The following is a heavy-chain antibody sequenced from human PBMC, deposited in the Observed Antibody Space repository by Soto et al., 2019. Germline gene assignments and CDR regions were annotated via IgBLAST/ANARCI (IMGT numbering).Heavy chain of an antibody. V-gene: IGHV4-34*01. CDR3: VSSGAALVRGSIGGFDY. CDR2: FNHSGTV. D-gene: IGHD3-10*01. CDR1: GGAFNGYY. Sequence: QVHLQQWGAGLLKPSETLSLTCAVNGGAFNGYYWTWIRQSPGKGLQWIGEFNHSGTVDYNPSLNRRVNISIATSMNPFTLPLSLVPAAVTAVYYCVSSGAALVRGSIGGFDYWGRGTLVTVSS. J-gene: IGHJ4*02.